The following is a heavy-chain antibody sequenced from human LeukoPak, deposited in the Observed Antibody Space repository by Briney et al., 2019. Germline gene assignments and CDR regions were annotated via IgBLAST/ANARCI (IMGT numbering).Heavy chain of an antibody. CDR2: IKSKTDGGTT. D-gene: IGHD3-9*01. CDR3: TTVLRYFDWLAYGMDV. J-gene: IGHJ6*02. V-gene: IGHV3-15*01. Sequence: GGSLRLSCAASGFTFSSYWMSWVRQAPGKGLEWVGRIKSKTDGGTTDYAAPVKGRFTISRDDSKNTLYLQLNSLKTEDTAVYYCTTVLRYFDWLAYGMDVWGQGTTVTVSS. CDR1: GFTFSSYW.